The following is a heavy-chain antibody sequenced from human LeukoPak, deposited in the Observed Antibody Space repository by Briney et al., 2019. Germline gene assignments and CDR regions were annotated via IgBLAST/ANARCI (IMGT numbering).Heavy chain of an antibody. Sequence: GGSLRLSCAASGFTFSSYSMNWVRQAPGKGLEWVSSISSSSSYIYYADSVKGRFTTSRDNAKNSLYLQMNSLRAEDTAVYYCAREFVDDAFDIWGQGTMVTVSS. CDR3: AREFVDDAFDI. D-gene: IGHD2-21*01. V-gene: IGHV3-21*01. J-gene: IGHJ3*02. CDR1: GFTFSSYS. CDR2: ISSSSSYI.